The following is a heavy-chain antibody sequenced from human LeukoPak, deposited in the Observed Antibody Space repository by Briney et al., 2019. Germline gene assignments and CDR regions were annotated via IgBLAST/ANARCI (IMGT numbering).Heavy chain of an antibody. V-gene: IGHV4-34*01. Sequence: SETLSLTCAVYGESFNRYYWSWIRQPPGKGLEWIAEIYHGGNTNYNPSLKSRVTISVDTSNNHFSLKLTSVTAADTAVYYCARLDISTTWYAFDYWGQGTLVTVSS. J-gene: IGHJ4*02. CDR1: GESFNRYY. CDR3: ARLDISTTWYAFDY. D-gene: IGHD5-12*01. CDR2: IYHGGNT.